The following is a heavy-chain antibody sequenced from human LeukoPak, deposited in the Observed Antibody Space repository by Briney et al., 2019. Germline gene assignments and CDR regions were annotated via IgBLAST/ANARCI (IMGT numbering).Heavy chain of an antibody. CDR3: ARNPDDDAFDI. V-gene: IGHV1-2*02. J-gene: IGHJ3*02. Sequence: ASVKVSCKASGYTFTGYYMHWVRQAPGQGLEWMGWINPDTGGTNYAQKFQGRVTMTRDTSISTAYMELSRLRSDDTAVYYCARNPDDDAFDIWGQGTMVTVSS. CDR1: GYTFTGYY. CDR2: INPDTGGT.